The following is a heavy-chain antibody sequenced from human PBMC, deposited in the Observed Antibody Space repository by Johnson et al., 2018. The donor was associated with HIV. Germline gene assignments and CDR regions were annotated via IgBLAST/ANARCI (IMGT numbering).Heavy chain of an antibody. Sequence: VQLVESGGGVVRPGGSLRLSCAASGFTFDDYGMSWVRQAPGKGLEWVSGINWNGGSTGYADSVKGRFTISRDNAKNSLYLQMNSLRAEDTALSYCAREREITGTTWGYCFDIWGQGTMVTVSS. CDR2: INWNGGST. V-gene: IGHV3-20*04. D-gene: IGHD1-20*01. CDR3: AREREITGTTWGYCFDI. CDR1: GFTFDDYG. J-gene: IGHJ3*02.